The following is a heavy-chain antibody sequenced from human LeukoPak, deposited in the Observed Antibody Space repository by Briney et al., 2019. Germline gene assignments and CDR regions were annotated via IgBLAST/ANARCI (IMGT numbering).Heavy chain of an antibody. J-gene: IGHJ4*02. D-gene: IGHD3-10*01. CDR1: GFTFDDYG. V-gene: IGHV3-20*04. Sequence: TGGSLRPSWAASGFTFDDYGMSWVRQAPGRGLEWVSGINWNGGSTGYADSVKGRFTISRDNAKNSLYLQMNSLRAEDTALYYCARTYYYGSGSYSRPYYFDYWGQGTLVTVSS. CDR3: ARTYYYGSGSYSRPYYFDY. CDR2: INWNGGST.